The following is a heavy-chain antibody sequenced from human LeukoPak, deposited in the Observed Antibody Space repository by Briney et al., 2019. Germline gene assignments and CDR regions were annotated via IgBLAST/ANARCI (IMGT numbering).Heavy chain of an antibody. CDR3: ARGKLVVAATPDAFDV. J-gene: IGHJ3*01. CDR1: GGTFSSFA. CDR2: IIPIFGTA. D-gene: IGHD2-15*01. V-gene: IGHV1-69*13. Sequence: ASVKVSCKASGGTFSSFAISWLRKAPGQGLEWMGGIIPIFGTANYAQKFQGRVTITADESTSTAYMELSSLRSEDTAVYYCARGKLVVAATPDAFDVWGQGTMVTVSS.